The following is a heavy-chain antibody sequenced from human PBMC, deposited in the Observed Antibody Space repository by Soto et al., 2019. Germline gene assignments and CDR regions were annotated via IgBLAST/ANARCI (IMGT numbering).Heavy chain of an antibody. Sequence: RLAGSSSEFTDRSDGMSFVRGATGNVRGRLLAISGSGGSTYYAYSVKGRFTISRDNSKNTLYLQMNSLRAEDTAVYYCAKLDRLVSVPHLHHSLPYYFDYLVQWLLVTV. CDR3: AKLDRLVSVPHLHHSLPYYFDY. CDR1: EFTDRSDG. CDR2: ISGSGGST. V-gene: IGHV3-23*01. J-gene: IGHJ4*02. D-gene: IGHD3-16*02.